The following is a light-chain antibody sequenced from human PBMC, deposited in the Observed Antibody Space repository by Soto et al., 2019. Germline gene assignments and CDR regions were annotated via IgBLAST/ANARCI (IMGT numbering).Light chain of an antibody. V-gene: IGKV3-15*01. J-gene: IGKJ3*01. Sequence: EIVMTQSPATLSVSPGERATLSCRASQSVSDSLAWYQQMPGQAPRLLIHGASIRATGIPARFSGSGSGTEFTLTISSLQSEDFAVYYWQQYNDWPPGGSTFGPGTTVEIK. CDR1: QSVSDS. CDR2: GAS. CDR3: QQYNDWPPGGST.